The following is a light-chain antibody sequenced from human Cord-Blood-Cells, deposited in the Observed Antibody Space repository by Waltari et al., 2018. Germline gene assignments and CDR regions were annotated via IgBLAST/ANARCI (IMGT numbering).Light chain of an antibody. CDR2: RNN. CDR1: SSNIGSNY. J-gene: IGLJ3*02. Sequence: QSVLTQPPSASGTPGQRVTISCSGSSSNIGSNYVYWYQQLPGTAPKLLIYRNNPRPSGVPDRLSGSKSGPSASLAISGLRSEDEADYYCAAWDDSLSGWVFGGGTKLTVL. V-gene: IGLV1-47*01. CDR3: AAWDDSLSGWV.